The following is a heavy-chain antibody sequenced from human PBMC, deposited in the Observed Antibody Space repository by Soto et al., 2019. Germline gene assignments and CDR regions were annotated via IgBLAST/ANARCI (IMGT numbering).Heavy chain of an antibody. V-gene: IGHV1-69*08. Sequence: QVQLVQSGAEVKEPGSSVKVSCKASGGTFSSYTISWVRQAPGQGLEWMGRIIPILGIANYAQKFQGRVTITADKSTSTAYMELSSLRSEDTAVYYCAREGEWEQGEGDYWGQGTLVTVSS. CDR3: AREGEWEQGEGDY. D-gene: IGHD1-26*01. CDR1: GGTFSSYT. J-gene: IGHJ4*02. CDR2: IIPILGIA.